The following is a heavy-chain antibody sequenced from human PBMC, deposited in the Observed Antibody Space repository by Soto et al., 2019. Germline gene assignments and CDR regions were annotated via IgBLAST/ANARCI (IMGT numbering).Heavy chain of an antibody. CDR1: GGSISSGDYY. V-gene: IGHV4-30-4*02. Sequence: PSETLSLTCTVSGGSISSGDYYWSWIRQPPGKGLEWIAYIHYTGSTSYNPSLKSRVTISVDTSKNQFSLKLSSVTAADTAVYYCASPGGDCGGDCYGAFDIWGQGTMVTVSS. CDR3: ASPGGDCGGDCYGAFDI. D-gene: IGHD2-21*02. CDR2: IHYTGST. J-gene: IGHJ3*02.